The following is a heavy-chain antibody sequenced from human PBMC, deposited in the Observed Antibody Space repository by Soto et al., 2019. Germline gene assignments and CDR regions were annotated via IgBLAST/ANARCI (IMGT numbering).Heavy chain of an antibody. CDR2: INAGNGNT. CDR3: ARDSSEYCSGGNCYSYGWFDP. CDR1: GYTFTSYT. D-gene: IGHD2-15*01. J-gene: IGHJ5*02. V-gene: IGHV1-3*01. Sequence: ASVKVSCKASGYTFTSYTLHWVRQAPGQRLEWMGWINAGNGNTKYSQKFQGRVSITRDTSASTAYMELSSLRSEDTAVYYCARDSSEYCSGGNCYSYGWFDPWGQGTLVTVSS.